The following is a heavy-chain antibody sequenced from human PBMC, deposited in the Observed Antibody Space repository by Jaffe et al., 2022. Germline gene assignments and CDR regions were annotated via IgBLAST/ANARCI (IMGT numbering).Heavy chain of an antibody. D-gene: IGHD2-15*01. CDR3: AKDLYCSGGSCYSY. J-gene: IGHJ4*02. CDR1: GFTFSSYG. V-gene: IGHV3-30*18. Sequence: QVQLVESGGGVVQPGRSLRLSCAASGFTFSSYGMHWVRQAPGKGLEWVAVISYDGSNKYYADSVKGRFTISRDNSKNTLYLQMNSLRAEDTAVYYCAKDLYCSGGSCYSYWGQGTLVTVSS. CDR2: ISYDGSNK.